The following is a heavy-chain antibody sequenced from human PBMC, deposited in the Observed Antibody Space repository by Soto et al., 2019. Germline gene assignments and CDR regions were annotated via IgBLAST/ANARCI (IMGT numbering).Heavy chain of an antibody. CDR1: GFTFSSYA. D-gene: IGHD2-2*01. Sequence: GGSLRLSCAASGFTFSSYAMSWVRQAPGKGLEWVSSISGGGGSAYYADSVKGRFTISRDNSKNTLYLQMNSLRVEDTAVYYCVKDPSRSTTTSNFDYCGQGTPVTLCS. J-gene: IGHJ4*02. V-gene: IGHV3-23*01. CDR2: ISGGGGSA. CDR3: VKDPSRSTTTSNFDY.